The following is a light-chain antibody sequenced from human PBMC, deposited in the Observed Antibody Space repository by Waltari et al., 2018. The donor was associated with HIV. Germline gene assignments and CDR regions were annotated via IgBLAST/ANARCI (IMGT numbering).Light chain of an antibody. CDR3: QRYKDFPIT. Sequence: DIQMTQSPSTLSASVGDRVTITCRASQTSSRWLAWYQQKPGKAPKLLIYKASTLESGVPSRFSGSGSGTAFSLTISSLQPDDFATYCCQRYKDFPITFGGGTKVEIK. CDR1: QTSSRW. J-gene: IGKJ4*01. V-gene: IGKV1-5*03. CDR2: KAS.